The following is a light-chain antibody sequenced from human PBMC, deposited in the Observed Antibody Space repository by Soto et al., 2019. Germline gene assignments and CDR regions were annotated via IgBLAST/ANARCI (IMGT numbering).Light chain of an antibody. Sequence: QSVLTHPPSVSVAPGQRVTISCTGSSSNIGAGYDVHWYQQLPGTAPKLLIYGNSNRPSGVPDRFSGSKSGTSASLAITGLQPEDEADYYCQSYDSSLSGWVFGGGTKLTVL. J-gene: IGLJ3*02. CDR3: QSYDSSLSGWV. V-gene: IGLV1-40*01. CDR1: SSNIGAGYD. CDR2: GNS.